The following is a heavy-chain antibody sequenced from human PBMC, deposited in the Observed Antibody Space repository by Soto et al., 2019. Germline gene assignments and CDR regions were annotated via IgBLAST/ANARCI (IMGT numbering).Heavy chain of an antibody. J-gene: IGHJ4*02. Sequence: QVQLVESGGGVVQPGRSLRLSCAASGFSFSNYALHWVRQAPGKGLEWVSFISFDGRKKYYADAVKGRFTISRDNSKTTLYLQMNSLRAEDTAVYSCASQEVHYESAGLYFDFWGQGTAVTVSS. CDR3: ASQEVHYESAGLYFDF. CDR2: ISFDGRKK. D-gene: IGHD3-22*01. CDR1: GFSFSNYA. V-gene: IGHV3-30-3*02.